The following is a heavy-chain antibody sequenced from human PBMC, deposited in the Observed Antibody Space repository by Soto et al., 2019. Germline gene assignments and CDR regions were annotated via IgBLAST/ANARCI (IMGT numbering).Heavy chain of an antibody. J-gene: IGHJ6*02. D-gene: IGHD3-16*01. Sequence: GGSLRLSCAASGFTFDDYAMHWVRQAPGKGLEWVSGISWNSGSIGYADSVKGRFTISRDNAKNSLYLQMNSLRAEDTALYYCAKDEGGHYYYGMDVWGQGTRVTVSS. CDR1: GFTFDDYA. V-gene: IGHV3-9*01. CDR3: AKDEGGHYYYGMDV. CDR2: ISWNSGSI.